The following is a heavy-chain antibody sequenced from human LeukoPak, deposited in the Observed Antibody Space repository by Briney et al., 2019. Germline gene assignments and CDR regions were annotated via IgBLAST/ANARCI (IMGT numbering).Heavy chain of an antibody. CDR1: GFTFSSYS. J-gene: IGHJ6*03. CDR3: ARRLPWFGESYYYYYMDV. CDR2: ISSSSSTI. D-gene: IGHD3-10*01. V-gene: IGHV3-48*01. Sequence: PGGSLRLSCAASGFTFSSYSMNWVRQAPEKGQEWISYISSSSSTIYYADSVKGRFTISRDNAKNSLYLQMNSLRAEDTAVYYCARRLPWFGESYYYYYMDVWGKGTTVTVSS.